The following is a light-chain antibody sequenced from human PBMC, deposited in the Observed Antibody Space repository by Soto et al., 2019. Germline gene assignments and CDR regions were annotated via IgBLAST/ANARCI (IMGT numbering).Light chain of an antibody. Sequence: DIQMTQSPSTLSASVGDRVTITCRASQSISSWLAWYQQKPGKAPKLLIYDVSSLESGVPSRFSGSGSGTEFTLTISSLQPDDFATYYCQQYNGTFGQGTKVDIK. CDR2: DVS. CDR1: QSISSW. J-gene: IGKJ1*01. V-gene: IGKV1-5*01. CDR3: QQYNGT.